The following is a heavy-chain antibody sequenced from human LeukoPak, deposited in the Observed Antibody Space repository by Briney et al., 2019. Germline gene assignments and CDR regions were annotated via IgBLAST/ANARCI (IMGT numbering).Heavy chain of an antibody. CDR3: ARLSILREYYFDY. V-gene: IGHV4-39*01. CDR1: GGSISSSSYY. Sequence: PSETLSLTCTVSGGSISSSSYYWGWIRQPPGKGLEWIGSIYYSGSTYYNPSLKSRVTISVDTSKNQSSLKLSSVTAADTAVYYCARLSILREYYFDYWGQGTLVTVSS. J-gene: IGHJ4*02. CDR2: IYYSGST. D-gene: IGHD2-21*01.